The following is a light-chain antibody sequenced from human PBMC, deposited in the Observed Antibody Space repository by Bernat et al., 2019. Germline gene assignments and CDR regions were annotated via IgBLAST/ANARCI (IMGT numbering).Light chain of an antibody. CDR3: QSADGRGYGVE. V-gene: IGLV3-25*03. J-gene: IGLJ2*01. CDR1: TLSSQS. Sequence: YDLTQPPSLSVSPGQTVRISCSGETLSSQSGFWFQQKPGQAPVMIIYQDTERPSGIPERFSGSDSGTTVTLTISGAQADDEADYFCQSADGRGYGVEFGGGTKLTVL. CDR2: QDT.